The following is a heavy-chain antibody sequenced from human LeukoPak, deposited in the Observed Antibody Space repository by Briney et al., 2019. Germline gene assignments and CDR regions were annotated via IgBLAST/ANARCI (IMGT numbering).Heavy chain of an antibody. D-gene: IGHD4-17*01. Sequence: GGSLRLSCMASGFRFSSYYMSWVRQAPGKGLEWVANIKKDRSAQYYVDSVRGRFTISRDNVENSVYLQMSSLTVADTAVYYCAREGGVFYGNFDNWGQGTLVTVSS. CDR2: IKKDRSAQ. CDR1: GFRFSSYY. V-gene: IGHV3-7*01. CDR3: AREGGVFYGNFDN. J-gene: IGHJ4*01.